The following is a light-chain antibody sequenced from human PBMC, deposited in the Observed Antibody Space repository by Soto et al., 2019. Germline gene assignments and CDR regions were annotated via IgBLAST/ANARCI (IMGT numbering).Light chain of an antibody. CDR1: QSVSSSY. CDR2: GAS. CDR3: QQFGSSPIT. Sequence: EIVLTQSPGTLSLSPGERAALSCRASQSVSSSYLAWYQQKIGQAPRLLIYGASSRATGIPDRFSGSGSGTDCTLTISRLEPEDFAVYFCQQFGSSPITFGQGTRLEIK. V-gene: IGKV3-20*01. J-gene: IGKJ5*01.